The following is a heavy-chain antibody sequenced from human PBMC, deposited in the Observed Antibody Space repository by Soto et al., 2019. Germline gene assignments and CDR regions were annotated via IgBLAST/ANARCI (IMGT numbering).Heavy chain of an antibody. Sequence: EVQLLESGGGLVQPGGSLRLSCAASGFTFSSYAMRWVRQAPGKGLEWVSAISGSGGSTYYADSVKGRFTISIDNSKNTLYLQMKSLRAEDTAVYYCAKARQGSYSDGDAFDIWGQGTMVTVSS. CDR1: GFTFSSYA. D-gene: IGHD1-26*01. V-gene: IGHV3-23*01. CDR2: ISGSGGST. CDR3: AKARQGSYSDGDAFDI. J-gene: IGHJ3*02.